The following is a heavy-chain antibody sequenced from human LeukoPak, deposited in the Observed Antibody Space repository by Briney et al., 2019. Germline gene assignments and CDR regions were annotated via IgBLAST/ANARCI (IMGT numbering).Heavy chain of an antibody. CDR2: ISYDGSNK. V-gene: IGHV3-30*18. J-gene: IGHJ3*02. CDR1: GFTFSSYG. CDR3: AKGLAEGI. Sequence: PGRSLRLSCAASGFTFSSYGMHWVRQAPGKGLEWVAVISYDGSNKYYADSVKGRFTISRDNSKNTLYLQMNSLRAEDTAVYYCAKGLAEGIWGQGTMVTVSS.